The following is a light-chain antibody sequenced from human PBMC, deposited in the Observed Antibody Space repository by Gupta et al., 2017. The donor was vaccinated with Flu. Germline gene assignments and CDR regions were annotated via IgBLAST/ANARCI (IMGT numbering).Light chain of an antibody. Sequence: YELTQPSSVSVSPGQTATITCPGDVLAEHFGRWFQQKPGQAPVLVIYQATERPSGIPARFSGSRSGTTVTLTISGAHVDDEADYYCYSATDNNWVFGGGTKLTVL. CDR3: YSATDNNWV. CDR1: VLAEHF. CDR2: QAT. J-gene: IGLJ3*02. V-gene: IGLV3-27*01.